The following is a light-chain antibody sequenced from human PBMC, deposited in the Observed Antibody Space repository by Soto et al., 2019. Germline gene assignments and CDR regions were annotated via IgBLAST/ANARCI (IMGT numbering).Light chain of an antibody. CDR3: SSYAGINTVV. CDR2: EVT. Sequence: QSALTQPPSASGSPGQSVTISCTGTSSDVGGHNYVSWYQQRPGKAPKLIIYEVTQRPSGVSDRFSGSKSGNTATLTVSGLQAEDEADYPCSSYAGINTVVFGGGTKLTVL. V-gene: IGLV2-8*01. CDR1: SSDVGGHNY. J-gene: IGLJ2*01.